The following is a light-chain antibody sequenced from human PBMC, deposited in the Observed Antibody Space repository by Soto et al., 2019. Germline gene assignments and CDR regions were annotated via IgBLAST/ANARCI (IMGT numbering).Light chain of an antibody. CDR1: QSISNF. V-gene: IGKV1-39*01. J-gene: IGKJ1*01. CDR3: QQYNSYSWT. CDR2: GAS. Sequence: DIEMTQSPSSLSASVGDRVTITCRASQSISNFLSWYRKSPGRAPELLIYGASTLQSGVPSRFSGSGSVTDFTLTISSLQPEDFTTYYCQQYNSYSWTFGQGTTVAIK.